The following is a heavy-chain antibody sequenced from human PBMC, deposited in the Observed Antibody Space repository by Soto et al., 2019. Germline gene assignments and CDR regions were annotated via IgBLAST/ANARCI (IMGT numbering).Heavy chain of an antibody. V-gene: IGHV3-21*01. CDR2: INASSAYI. D-gene: IGHD2-21*01. CDR1: GFTFNTYD. Sequence: EVQLVESGGGLVKPGGFLRLSCAASGFTFNTYDMNWVRQAPGKGLEWVSSINASSAYIYYADSVRGRITISRDNAKNSLFLQMHSLRAEDTAVYYCVRSGTARLLRHSWFDTWGQGTLVTVSS. CDR3: VRSGTARLLRHSWFDT. J-gene: IGHJ5*02.